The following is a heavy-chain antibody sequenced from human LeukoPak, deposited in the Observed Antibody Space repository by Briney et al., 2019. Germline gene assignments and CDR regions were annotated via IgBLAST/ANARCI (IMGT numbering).Heavy chain of an antibody. Sequence: SVKVTCKASGGTFSSYAISWVRQAPGQGLEWMGRIIPILGIANYAQKFQGRVTITADKSTSTAYMELSSLRSEDTAVYYCARGLTVGGWYDYYGMDVWGQGTTVTVSS. CDR3: ARGLTVGGWYDYYGMDV. CDR1: GGTFSSYA. CDR2: IIPILGIA. D-gene: IGHD6-19*01. V-gene: IGHV1-69*04. J-gene: IGHJ6*02.